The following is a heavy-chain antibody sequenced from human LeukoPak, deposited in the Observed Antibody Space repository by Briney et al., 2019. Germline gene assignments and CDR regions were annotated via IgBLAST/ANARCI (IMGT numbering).Heavy chain of an antibody. CDR2: ISNNGTNK. J-gene: IGHJ4*02. CDR1: GFSFSYYA. D-gene: IGHD2-15*01. V-gene: IGHV3-30*06. CDR3: ARSTGDCSGGTCYSDFDC. Sequence: GGSLRLSCAAAGFSFSYYAMHWVRQAPGEGLEWVAVISNNGTNKYYADSVKGRFTISRDNSKNTLYLQMNSLRAEDTAVYYCARSTGDCSGGTCYSDFDCWGQGTLVTVSS.